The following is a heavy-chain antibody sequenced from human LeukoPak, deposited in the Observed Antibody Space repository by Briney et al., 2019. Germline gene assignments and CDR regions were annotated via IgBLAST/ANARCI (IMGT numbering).Heavy chain of an antibody. Sequence: SETLSLTCTVSGGSISSYYWSWIRQPPGKGLQWIGYIYYSGSTNYNPSLKSRVTISVDTSKNQFSLKLSSVTAADTAVYYCARGAMGATGVFDIWGQGTMVTVSS. CDR1: GGSISSYY. CDR3: ARGAMGATGVFDI. CDR2: IYYSGST. D-gene: IGHD1-26*01. V-gene: IGHV4-59*01. J-gene: IGHJ3*02.